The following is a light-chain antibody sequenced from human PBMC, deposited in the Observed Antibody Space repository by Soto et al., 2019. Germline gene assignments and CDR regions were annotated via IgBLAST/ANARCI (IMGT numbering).Light chain of an antibody. CDR2: GAS. CDR3: QQYNSYF. Sequence: EIVMTQSPATLSVSPGERATLSCRASQSVGSNLAWYQQKPGQAPRLLIYGASTRATGIPARFSGSGSGTEFTLTISSLQSEDFAIYYCQQYNSYFFGQGTKLEIK. CDR1: QSVGSN. V-gene: IGKV3-15*01. J-gene: IGKJ2*01.